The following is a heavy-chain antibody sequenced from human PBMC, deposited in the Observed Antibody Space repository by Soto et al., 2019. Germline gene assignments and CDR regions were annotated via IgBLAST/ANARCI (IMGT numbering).Heavy chain of an antibody. CDR2: ISAYNGNT. CDR1: GYTFTSYG. D-gene: IGHD5-12*01. CDR3: ARDADSGYDFYYGMDV. V-gene: IGHV1-18*01. Sequence: QVQLVQSGAEVKKPGASVKVSCKASGYTFTSYGISWVRQAPGQGLEWMGWISAYNGNTNYAQKLQGRVTMTTDTSARTAYMELRGLRSDDTAVYYCARDADSGYDFYYGMDVWGQGTTVTVSS. J-gene: IGHJ6*02.